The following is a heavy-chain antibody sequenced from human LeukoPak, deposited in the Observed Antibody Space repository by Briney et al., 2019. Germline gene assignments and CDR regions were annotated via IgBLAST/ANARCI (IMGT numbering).Heavy chain of an antibody. J-gene: IGHJ6*03. CDR1: GASFNSYY. D-gene: IGHD2-2*01. V-gene: IGHV4-4*07. Sequence: PSETLSLTCTVSGASFNSYYWSWIRQPAGKGLEWIGRIYTSGSTNYNPSLKSRVTMSVDTSKNQFSLKLSSVTAADTAVYYCARAIRGSCSSTSCYAPYYYYYYYMDVWGKGTTVTVSS. CDR2: IYTSGST. CDR3: ARAIRGSCSSTSCYAPYYYYYYYMDV.